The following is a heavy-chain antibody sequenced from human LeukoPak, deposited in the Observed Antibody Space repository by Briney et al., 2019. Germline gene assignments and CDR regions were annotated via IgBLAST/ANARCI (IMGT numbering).Heavy chain of an antibody. V-gene: IGHV3-9*01. D-gene: IGHD5-24*01. Sequence: PGGSLGLSCAASGFTFDDYAMHWVRQAPGKGLEWVSGISWNSGSIGYADSVKGRFTISRDNAKNSLYLQMNSLRAEDTALYYCAKAWQRWEYYYYYMDVWGKGTTVTVSS. CDR3: AKAWQRWEYYYYYMDV. CDR2: ISWNSGSI. CDR1: GFTFDDYA. J-gene: IGHJ6*03.